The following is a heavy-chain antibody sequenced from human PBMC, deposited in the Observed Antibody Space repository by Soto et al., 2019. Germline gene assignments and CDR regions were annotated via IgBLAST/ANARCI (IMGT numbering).Heavy chain of an antibody. V-gene: IGHV2-5*02. J-gene: IGHJ4*01. D-gene: IGHD4-17*01. Sequence: QITLKESGPTLVRPAQTLTLTCDFSGFSLSTYHMGVAWIRQPPGKALEWLALLYWDDDKRYSPSLKDRLAISKDTSNNQVVMTITNIAPGDSATYFCAHAGDYALLTFDHWGPGTLVTVSS. CDR3: AHAGDYALLTFDH. CDR1: GFSLSTYHMG. CDR2: LYWDDDK.